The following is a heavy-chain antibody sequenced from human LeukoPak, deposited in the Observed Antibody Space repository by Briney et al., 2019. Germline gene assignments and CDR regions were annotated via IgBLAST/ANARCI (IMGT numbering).Heavy chain of an antibody. Sequence: QTGGSLRLSCAASGFTFSNYAMHWVRQAPGKGLEWVAVISYDGSNKYYADSVKGRFTISRDNSKNTLYLQMNSLRAEDTAVYYCARSTLIIPFDYWGQGTPVTVSS. CDR2: ISYDGSNK. D-gene: IGHD2-21*01. V-gene: IGHV3-30-3*01. CDR1: GFTFSNYA. CDR3: ARSTLIIPFDY. J-gene: IGHJ4*02.